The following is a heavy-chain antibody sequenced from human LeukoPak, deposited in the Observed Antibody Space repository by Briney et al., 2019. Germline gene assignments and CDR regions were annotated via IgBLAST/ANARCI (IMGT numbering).Heavy chain of an antibody. J-gene: IGHJ4*02. CDR3: ARDADEYYFDY. V-gene: IGHV3-21*01. CDR2: ISSSSSYI. Sequence: GGSLRLSCAASGFTFSSYSMNWVRQAPGKGLEWVSSISSSSSYIYYADSVKGRFTISRDNAKNSLYLQMNSLRAEDTAVYYCARDADEYYFDYWGRGTLVTVSS. CDR1: GFTFSSYS.